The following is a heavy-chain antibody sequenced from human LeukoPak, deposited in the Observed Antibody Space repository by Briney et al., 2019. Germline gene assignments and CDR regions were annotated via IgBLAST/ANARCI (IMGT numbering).Heavy chain of an antibody. CDR3: ARDGRDGYIDY. Sequence: PGGSLRLSCAASGFIFSSYAMSWVRQAPGKGLEWVSTISGSGGSTYYADSVKGRFTISRDNSKNTVYLQMNSLRAEDTAVYYCARDGRDGYIDYWGQGTLVTVSS. D-gene: IGHD5-24*01. V-gene: IGHV3-23*01. CDR2: ISGSGGST. CDR1: GFIFSSYA. J-gene: IGHJ4*02.